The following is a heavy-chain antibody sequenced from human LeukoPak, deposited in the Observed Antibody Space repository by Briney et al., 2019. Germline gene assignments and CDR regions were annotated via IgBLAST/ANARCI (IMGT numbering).Heavy chain of an antibody. Sequence: SETLSLTCAVYGGSFSGYYWSWIRQPPGKGLEWIGEINHSGSTNYNPSLKSRVTISVDTSKNQFSLKLSSVTAADTAVYYCASGSPAYYYDSSGYRLPYYFDYWGQGTLVTVSS. D-gene: IGHD3-22*01. CDR1: GGSFSGYY. J-gene: IGHJ4*02. CDR2: INHSGST. V-gene: IGHV4-34*01. CDR3: ASGSPAYYYDSSGYRLPYYFDY.